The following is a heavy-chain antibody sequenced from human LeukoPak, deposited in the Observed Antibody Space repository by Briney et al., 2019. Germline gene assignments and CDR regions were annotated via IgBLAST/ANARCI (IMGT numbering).Heavy chain of an antibody. Sequence: ASVKVSCKASGYTFTGYYMHWVRQAPGQGLEWMGWINPNSGVTNYAQKFQGRVTMTRDTSISTAYMELSRLRSDDPAVYYCARVYSSSGGKFDYWGQGTLVTVSS. D-gene: IGHD6-6*01. J-gene: IGHJ4*02. V-gene: IGHV1-2*02. CDR1: GYTFTGYY. CDR3: ARVYSSSGGKFDY. CDR2: INPNSGVT.